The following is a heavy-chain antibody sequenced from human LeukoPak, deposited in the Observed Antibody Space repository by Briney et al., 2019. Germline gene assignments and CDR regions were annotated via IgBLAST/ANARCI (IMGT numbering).Heavy chain of an antibody. D-gene: IGHD5-12*01. CDR1: GGSISSYY. CDR3: ARMGGYSGYATH. Sequence: SETLSLTCTVSGGSISSYYWSWIRQPPGKGLEWIGYIHYSGSTNYNPSLKSRVTISLDTSNNQFSLKLGSVTAADTAVYYCARMGGYSGYATHWGQGTLVTVSS. CDR2: IHYSGST. J-gene: IGHJ4*02. V-gene: IGHV4-59*08.